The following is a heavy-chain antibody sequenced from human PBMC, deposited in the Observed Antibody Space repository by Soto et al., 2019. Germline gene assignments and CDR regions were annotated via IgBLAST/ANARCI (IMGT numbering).Heavy chain of an antibody. V-gene: IGHV1-24*01. D-gene: IGHD3-10*01. CDR3: ATSMVRGVITQDDAFDI. Sequence: ASVKVSCKVSGYTLTELSMHWVRQAPGKGLEWMGGFDPEDGETIYAQKFQGRVTMTEDTSTDTAYMELSSLRSEDTAVYYCATSMVRGVITQDDAFDIWGQGTMVTVSS. J-gene: IGHJ3*02. CDR1: GYTLTELS. CDR2: FDPEDGET.